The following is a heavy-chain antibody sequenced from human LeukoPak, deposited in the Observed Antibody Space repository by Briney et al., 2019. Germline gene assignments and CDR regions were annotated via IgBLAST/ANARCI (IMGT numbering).Heavy chain of an antibody. Sequence: GGSLRLSCAASGFTFSSYAMSWVRQAPGKGLEWVSAISGSGGSTYYADSVKGRFTISRDNSKNTLYLQMNSLRAEDTAVYYCARDSVNYYGDYRYYYYGMDVWGQGTTVTVSS. CDR3: ARDSVNYYGDYRYYYYGMDV. D-gene: IGHD4-17*01. CDR2: ISGSGGST. CDR1: GFTFSSYA. V-gene: IGHV3-23*01. J-gene: IGHJ6*02.